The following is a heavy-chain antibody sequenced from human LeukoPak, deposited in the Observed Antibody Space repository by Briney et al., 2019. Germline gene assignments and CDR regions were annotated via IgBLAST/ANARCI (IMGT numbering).Heavy chain of an antibody. CDR3: ARQGSTVTMDY. CDR2: INPGDSDT. V-gene: IGHV5-51*01. D-gene: IGHD4-17*01. CDR1: GSMFTSYW. J-gene: IGHJ4*02. Sequence: GASLQISCEGSGSMFTSYWIGWVRPLPGKGLEWMGIINPGDSDTRYSPSFQGQVTISADKSISTTYLQWSSLKASDSAIYYCARQGSTVTMDYWGQGTLVTVSS.